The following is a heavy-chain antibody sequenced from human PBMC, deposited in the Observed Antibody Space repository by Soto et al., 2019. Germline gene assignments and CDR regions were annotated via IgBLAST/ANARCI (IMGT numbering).Heavy chain of an antibody. D-gene: IGHD3-10*01. V-gene: IGHV3-7*01. CDR2: IKQDGSEK. CDR3: ARDPGAVRGVISPPSLYYYYMDV. J-gene: IGHJ6*03. CDR1: GFTFSSYW. Sequence: EVQLVESGGGLVQPGGSLRLSCAASGFTFSSYWMSWVRQAPGKGLEWVANIKQDGSEKYYVDSVKGRFTISRDNAKNSLYLQMNSLRAEDTAVYYCARDPGAVRGVISPPSLYYYYMDVWGKGTTVTVSS.